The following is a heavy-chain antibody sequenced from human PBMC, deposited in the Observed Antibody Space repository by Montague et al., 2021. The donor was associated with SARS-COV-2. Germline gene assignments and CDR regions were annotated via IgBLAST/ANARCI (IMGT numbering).Heavy chain of an antibody. CDR3: ARRGRKLLPVATTIGGFDI. Sequence: SETLSLTYTVSGGSISSNNYYWDWIRQPPGKGLEWIGSIYDSGSTYYNPSLKSRVTISVDTSKNHFSLKLNSVTAADTAVYYCARRGRKLLPVATTIGGFDIWGPGTMVTVSS. J-gene: IGHJ3*02. D-gene: IGHD5-12*01. CDR2: IYDSGST. V-gene: IGHV4-39*02. CDR1: GGSISSNNYY.